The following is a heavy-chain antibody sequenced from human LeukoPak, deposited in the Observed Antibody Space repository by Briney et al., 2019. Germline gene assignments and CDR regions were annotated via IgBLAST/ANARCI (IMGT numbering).Heavy chain of an antibody. CDR1: GFTVSSNY. CDR3: ARDGPGYYFDY. J-gene: IGHJ4*02. CDR2: IYSGGRT. V-gene: IGHV3-53*01. Sequence: PGGSLRLSCAASGFTVSSNYMSWVRQAPGKGLEWVSVIYSGGRTYYADSVKGRFTISRDNSKNTLYLQMNSLRAEDTAVYYCARDGPGYYFDYWGQGTLVTVSS.